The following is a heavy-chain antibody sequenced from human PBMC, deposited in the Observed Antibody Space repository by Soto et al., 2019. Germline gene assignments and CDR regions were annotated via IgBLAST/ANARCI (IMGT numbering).Heavy chain of an antibody. CDR2: ISWNSGSI. CDR1: GFTFDDYA. V-gene: IGHV3-9*01. D-gene: IGHD2-2*01. J-gene: IGHJ4*02. Sequence: GGSLRLSCAASGFTFDDYAMHWVRQAPGKGLEWVSGISWNSGSIGYADSVKGRFTISRDNAKNSLYLQMNSLRAEDTALYYCAKGLGVVEVPAHGYFDYWGQGTLVTVSS. CDR3: AKGLGVVEVPAHGYFDY.